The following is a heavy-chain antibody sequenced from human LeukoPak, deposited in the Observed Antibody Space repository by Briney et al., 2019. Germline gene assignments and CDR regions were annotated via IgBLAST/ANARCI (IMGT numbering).Heavy chain of an antibody. V-gene: IGHV1-18*01. CDR1: GYTFTSYG. CDR3: ARAKGPIAAAGSPRRSVFDY. CDR2: ISAYNGNT. D-gene: IGHD6-13*01. J-gene: IGHJ4*02. Sequence: ASVKVSCRASGYTFTSYGISWVRQAPGQGLEWMGWISAYNGNTNYAQKLQGRVTMTTDTSTSTAYMELRSLRSDDTAVYYCARAKGPIAAAGSPRRSVFDYWGQGTLVTVFS.